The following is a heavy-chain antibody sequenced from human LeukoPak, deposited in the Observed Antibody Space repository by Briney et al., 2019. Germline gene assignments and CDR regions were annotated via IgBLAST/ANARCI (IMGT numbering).Heavy chain of an antibody. Sequence: GGSLRLSCATSGFTFSSYAMHWVRQAPGKGLEWVAFIRYDGSNKYYADSVKGRFTISRDNSKNTLYLQMNSLRAEDTAVYYCAKDSDYYDSSGYLSNFDYWGQGTLVTVSS. CDR3: AKDSDYYDSSGYLSNFDY. CDR2: IRYDGSNK. J-gene: IGHJ4*02. V-gene: IGHV3-30*02. CDR1: GFTFSSYA. D-gene: IGHD3-22*01.